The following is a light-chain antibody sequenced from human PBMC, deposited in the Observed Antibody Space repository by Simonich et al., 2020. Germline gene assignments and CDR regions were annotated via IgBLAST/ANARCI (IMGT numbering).Light chain of an antibody. Sequence: DIVMTQTLLSLSVTPGQTASISCKSSQSPLHSYGKTYFNWYLQKPGQAPQLLYYEVSNRFSGVPDRFSGSGSGTDFTLKISRVEAEDVGVYYCMQSIQLPRITFGQGTRLEIK. CDR1: QSPLHSYGKTY. V-gene: IGKV2D-29*01. J-gene: IGKJ5*01. CDR3: MQSIQLPRIT. CDR2: EVS.